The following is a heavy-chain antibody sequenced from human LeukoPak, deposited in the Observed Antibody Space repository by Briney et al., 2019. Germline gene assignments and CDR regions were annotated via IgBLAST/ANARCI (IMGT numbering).Heavy chain of an antibody. D-gene: IGHD2-15*01. CDR3: ARGVVASTRALDY. CDR2: ISGSSNYI. V-gene: IGHV3-21*01. Sequence: GGSLRLSCAASGFTFSSYNMNWVRQAPGKGLEWVSSISGSSNYIYYADSVKGRFTISRDNAKNSLYLQMNSLRAEDTAVHYCARGVVASTRALDYWGQGTLVTVSS. CDR1: GFTFSSYN. J-gene: IGHJ4*02.